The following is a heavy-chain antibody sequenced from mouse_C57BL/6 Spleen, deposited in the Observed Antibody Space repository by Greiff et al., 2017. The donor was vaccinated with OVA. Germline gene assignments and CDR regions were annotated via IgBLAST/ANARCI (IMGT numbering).Heavy chain of an antibody. D-gene: IGHD1-1*01. CDR2: INPSSGYT. J-gene: IGHJ1*03. V-gene: IGHV1-4*01. Sequence: VKVVESGAELARPGASVKMSCKASGYTFTSYTMHWVKQRPGQGLEWIGYINPSSGYTKYNQKFKDKATLTADKSSSTAYMQLSSLTSEDSAVYYCATHYYGSSSHWYFDVWGTGTTVTVSS. CDR3: ATHYYGSSSHWYFDV. CDR1: GYTFTSYT.